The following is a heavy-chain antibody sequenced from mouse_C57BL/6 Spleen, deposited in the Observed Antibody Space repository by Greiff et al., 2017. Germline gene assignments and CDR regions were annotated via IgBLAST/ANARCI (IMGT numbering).Heavy chain of an antibody. CDR1: GFNIKDYY. J-gene: IGHJ3*01. CDR2: LDPEDGET. Sequence: VQLQQSGAELVKPGASVKLSCTASGFNIKDYYMHWVKQRTEQSLEWIGRLDPEDGETTYAPKFQGKATITADTSSNPAYLQFSNLTSEDTAVYYCAAIYYEDDAGVAYWGQGTLVTVSA. V-gene: IGHV14-2*01. D-gene: IGHD2-4*01. CDR3: AAIYYEDDAGVAY.